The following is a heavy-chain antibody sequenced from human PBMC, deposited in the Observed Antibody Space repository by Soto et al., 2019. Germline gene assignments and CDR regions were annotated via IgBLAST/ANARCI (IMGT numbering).Heavy chain of an antibody. Sequence: QVQLQQWGAGLLKPSETLSLTCAVYDGSSNNYYWSWIRQPPGKGLEWIGEINHSGSTNYNASLKSRVTPSEDTSKKKFSLELRFVTAADTAVYYCARGGLIRGVLYYWGQGTLVTVSS. CDR1: DGSSNNYY. D-gene: IGHD3-10*01. CDR2: INHSGST. CDR3: ARGGLIRGVLYY. V-gene: IGHV4-34*01. J-gene: IGHJ4*02.